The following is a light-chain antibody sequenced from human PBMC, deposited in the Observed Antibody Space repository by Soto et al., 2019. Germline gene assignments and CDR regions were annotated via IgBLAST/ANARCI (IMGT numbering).Light chain of an antibody. CDR2: DAS. V-gene: IGKV3-11*01. Sequence: IVMTNSPATLSVSPVEIATLSCMASQSVRSNLAWHQQKPGQAPRLLIYDASNRATGIPARFSGSGSGTDFTLTISSLEPEDFAVYYCQQRSNWPLTFGGGTKVDIK. CDR3: QQRSNWPLT. J-gene: IGKJ4*01. CDR1: QSVRSN.